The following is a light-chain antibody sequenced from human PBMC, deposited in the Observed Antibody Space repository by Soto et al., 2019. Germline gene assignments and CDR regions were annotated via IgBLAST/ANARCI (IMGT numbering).Light chain of an antibody. CDR3: SSYAGSNNVV. Sequence: QSALTQPPSASGSPGQSVTISCTGTSSDVGGYNYVSWYQQHPGKAPKLMIYEVSKRPSGVPDRFSGSKSGNTASLTVSGLQAEDEADYYCSSYAGSNNVVFGGATKLT. V-gene: IGLV2-8*01. CDR2: EVS. CDR1: SSDVGGYNY. J-gene: IGLJ2*01.